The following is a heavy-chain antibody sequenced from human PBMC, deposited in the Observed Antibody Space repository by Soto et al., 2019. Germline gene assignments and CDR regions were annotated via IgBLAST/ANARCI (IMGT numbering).Heavy chain of an antibody. D-gene: IGHD2-8*01. CDR2: IIPILGIA. Sequence: QVQLVQSGAEVKKPGSSVKVSCKASGGTFSSYTISWVRQAPGQGLEWMGRIIPILGIANYAQKFQGRVTSTADNSTSTAYMALSSLRSEDTAVYYCARSPLMDSWPVYYYSGMDVWGQGTTVTVSS. CDR1: GGTFSSYT. V-gene: IGHV1-69*02. CDR3: ARSPLMDSWPVYYYSGMDV. J-gene: IGHJ6*02.